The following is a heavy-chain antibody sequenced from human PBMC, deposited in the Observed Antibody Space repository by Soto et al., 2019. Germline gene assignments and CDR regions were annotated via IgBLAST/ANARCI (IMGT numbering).Heavy chain of an antibody. J-gene: IGHJ4*02. D-gene: IGHD2-2*01. V-gene: IGHV3-33*01. CDR3: ARERAWGGLGYCISTSCYADY. Sequence: QVQLVESGGGVVQPGRSLRLSCAASGFTFSSYGMHWVRQAPGKGLEWVAVIWYDGSNKYYADSVKGRFTISRDNSKNTLYLQMNSLRAEDTAVYYCARERAWGGLGYCISTSCYADYWGQGTLFTVSS. CDR1: GFTFSSYG. CDR2: IWYDGSNK.